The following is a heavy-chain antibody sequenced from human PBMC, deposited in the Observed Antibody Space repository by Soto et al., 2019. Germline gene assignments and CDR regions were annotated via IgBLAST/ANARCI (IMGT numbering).Heavy chain of an antibody. V-gene: IGHV4-59*01. D-gene: IGHD3-22*01. Sequence: SETLSLTCTVSGGSISSYFWRWIRQPPGKGLEWIGYIYYSGSTNYNPSLKSRVTISVDTSKNQFSLKLSSVTAADTAVYYCAREKSDSSGYYYGDAFDIWCQGTMVT. CDR1: GGSISSYF. CDR3: AREKSDSSGYYYGDAFDI. J-gene: IGHJ3*02. CDR2: IYYSGST.